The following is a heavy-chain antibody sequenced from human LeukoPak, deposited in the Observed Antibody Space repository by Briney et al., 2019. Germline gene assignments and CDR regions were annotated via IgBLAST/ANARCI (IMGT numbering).Heavy chain of an antibody. D-gene: IGHD1-26*01. CDR3: AKDPLTAWELPFDY. V-gene: IGHV3-53*01. Sequence: PGGSLRLSCAASGFTVSSNYMSWVRQAPGKGLEWVSVIYSGGSTYYADSVKGRFTISRDNSKNTLYLQMNSLRAEDTAVYYCAKDPLTAWELPFDYWGQGTLVTVSS. CDR1: GFTVSSNY. J-gene: IGHJ4*02. CDR2: IYSGGST.